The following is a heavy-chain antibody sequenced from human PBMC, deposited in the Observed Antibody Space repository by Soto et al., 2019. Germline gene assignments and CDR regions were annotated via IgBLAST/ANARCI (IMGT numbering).Heavy chain of an antibody. J-gene: IGHJ5*02. CDR2: IWYDGSNK. Sequence: PAGSLRLSCAASGFTFSSYGMHWVRQAPGKGLEWVAVIWYDGSNKYYADSVKGRFTISRDNSKNTLYLQMNSLRAEDTAVYYCARERGSSSSSRHNWFDPWGQGTLVTVSS. CDR3: ARERGSSSSSRHNWFDP. D-gene: IGHD6-6*01. CDR1: GFTFSSYG. V-gene: IGHV3-33*01.